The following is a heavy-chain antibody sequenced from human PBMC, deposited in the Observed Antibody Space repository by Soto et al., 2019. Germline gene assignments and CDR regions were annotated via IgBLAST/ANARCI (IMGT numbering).Heavy chain of an antibody. CDR2: IVVGSGNT. CDR1: GFTFTNSA. CDR3: ATDKGDSYGYGNY. Sequence: SVKVSCKASGFTFTNSAVQWVRQARGQRLEWIGWIVVGSGNTNYAQKFQERVTITRDMSTTTAYMELSSLRSEDTAVYYCATDKGDSYGYGNYWGQGTLVIVSS. V-gene: IGHV1-58*01. J-gene: IGHJ4*02. D-gene: IGHD5-18*01.